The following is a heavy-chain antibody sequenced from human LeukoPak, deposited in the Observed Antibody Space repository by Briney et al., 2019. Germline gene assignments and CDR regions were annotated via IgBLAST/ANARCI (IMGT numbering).Heavy chain of an antibody. D-gene: IGHD3-16*01. CDR1: GFTVSSNY. J-gene: IGHJ4*02. Sequence: GGSLRLSCAASGFTVSSNYMSWVRQAPGKGLEWVSSISSGSSYIYYADSVKGRFTISRDNAKNSLYLQMNSLRAEDTAVYYCGGEWGRGGFWGQGTLVTVSS. CDR2: ISSGSSYI. CDR3: GGEWGRGGF. V-gene: IGHV3-21*01.